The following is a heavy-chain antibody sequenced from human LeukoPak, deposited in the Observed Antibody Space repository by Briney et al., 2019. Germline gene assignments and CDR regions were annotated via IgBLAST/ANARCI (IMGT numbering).Heavy chain of an antibody. D-gene: IGHD1-26*01. CDR1: GFTFSSYA. V-gene: IGHV3-23*01. CDR2: ISGSGGST. CDR3: AKDGSGSYSGY. Sequence: GSLRLSCAASGFTFSSYAMSWVRQAPGKGLEWVSAISGSGGSTYYADSVKGRFTISGDNSKNTLYLQMNSLRAEDTAVYYCAKDGSGSYSGYWGQGTLVTVSS. J-gene: IGHJ4*02.